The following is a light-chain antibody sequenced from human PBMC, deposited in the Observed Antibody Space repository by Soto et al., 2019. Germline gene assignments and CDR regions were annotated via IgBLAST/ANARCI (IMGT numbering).Light chain of an antibody. V-gene: IGKV3-20*01. CDR3: QQYGNWIT. Sequence: EIVLTQSPGTLSLSLGERATLSCRASQSVSSSYFAWYQQKPGQAPRLLFYDASSRATGIPDRFSGSGSGTDFTLTISRLEPEDFAVYYCQQYGNWITFGQGTRLEIK. CDR2: DAS. CDR1: QSVSSSY. J-gene: IGKJ5*01.